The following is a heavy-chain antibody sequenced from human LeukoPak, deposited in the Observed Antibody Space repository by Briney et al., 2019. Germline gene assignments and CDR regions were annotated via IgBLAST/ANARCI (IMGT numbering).Heavy chain of an antibody. D-gene: IGHD6-6*01. CDR1: GGSISSYY. J-gene: IGHJ6*04. CDR3: ARAFSVGLEYSSSAGMDV. V-gene: IGHV4-59*12. Sequence: KPSETLSLTCTVSGGSISSYYWSWIRQPPGKGLEWIGYIYYSGSTNYNPSLRSRVTMSVDTSKNQFSLKLSSVTAADTAVYYCARAFSVGLEYSSSAGMDVWGKGTTVTVSS. CDR2: IYYSGST.